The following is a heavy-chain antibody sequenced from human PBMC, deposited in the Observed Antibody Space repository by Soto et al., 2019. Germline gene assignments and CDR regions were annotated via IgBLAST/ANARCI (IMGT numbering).Heavy chain of an antibody. CDR1: GGTFSSYT. Sequence: GASVKVSCKASGGTFSSYTISWVRQAPGQGLEWMGRIIPILGIANYAQKFQGRVTITADKSTSTAYMELSSLRSEDTAVYYCARDMGATHYYYYGMDVWGQGSTVTVSS. D-gene: IGHD1-26*01. J-gene: IGHJ6*02. V-gene: IGHV1-69*04. CDR2: IIPILGIA. CDR3: ARDMGATHYYYYGMDV.